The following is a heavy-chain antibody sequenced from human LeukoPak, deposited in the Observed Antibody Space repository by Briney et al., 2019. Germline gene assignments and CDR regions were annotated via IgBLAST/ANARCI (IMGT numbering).Heavy chain of an antibody. Sequence: GGSLRLSCAASGFTFSSYGMHWVRQAPGKGLEWVAFIRYDGSNKYYADSVKGRFTISRDNSKNTLYLQMNSLRAEYTAVYYCAKAGGYSYGNNAFDIWGQGTMVTVSS. D-gene: IGHD5-18*01. CDR3: AKAGGYSYGNNAFDI. J-gene: IGHJ3*02. CDR2: IRYDGSNK. V-gene: IGHV3-30*02. CDR1: GFTFSSYG.